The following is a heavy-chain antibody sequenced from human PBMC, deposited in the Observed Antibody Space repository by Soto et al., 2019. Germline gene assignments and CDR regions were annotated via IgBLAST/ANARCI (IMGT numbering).Heavy chain of an antibody. J-gene: IGHJ6*02. CDR1: GGTFSSYA. D-gene: IGHD5-18*01. Sequence: SVKVSCKASGGTFSSYAISWVRQAPGQGLEWMGGIIPIFGTANYAQKFQGRVTITADESTSTAYMELSSLRSEDTAVYYCASAVDTAMVEEFYYYYGMDVWGQGTTVTVSS. CDR3: ASAVDTAMVEEFYYYYGMDV. CDR2: IIPIFGTA. V-gene: IGHV1-69*13.